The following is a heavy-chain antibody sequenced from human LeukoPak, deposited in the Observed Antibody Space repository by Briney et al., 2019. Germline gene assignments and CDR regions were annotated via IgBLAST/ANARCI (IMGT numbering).Heavy chain of an antibody. CDR2: ISGSGDRT. CDR1: GFTFSSSA. V-gene: IGHV3-23*01. D-gene: IGHD3-10*01. CDR3: AKGYYGSGSYGWFDY. J-gene: IGHJ4*02. Sequence: GGSLRLSCAASGFTFSSSAMNWVRQAPGKGLEWVSTISGSGDRTYYADSVKGRFTISRDNSKNTLFLQMNSLRAEDTAVYYCAKGYYGSGSYGWFDYWGQGTLVTVSS.